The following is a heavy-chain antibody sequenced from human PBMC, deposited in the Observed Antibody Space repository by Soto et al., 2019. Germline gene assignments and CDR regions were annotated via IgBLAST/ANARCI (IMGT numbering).Heavy chain of an antibody. V-gene: IGHV3-13*01. CDR2: IGTADDT. CDR3: ARGTYCNGNNCDFSRVGP. J-gene: IGHJ5*02. Sequence: GGSLRLSCAASGFTFSSYDMHWVRQTTGKGLEWVSSIGTADDTYYSDSVKGRFIISRENTKNSLYLQMNSLRAEDTAVYYCARGTYCNGNNCDFSRVGPWGQGPLVTVPS. CDR1: GFTFSSYD. D-gene: IGHD2-15*01.